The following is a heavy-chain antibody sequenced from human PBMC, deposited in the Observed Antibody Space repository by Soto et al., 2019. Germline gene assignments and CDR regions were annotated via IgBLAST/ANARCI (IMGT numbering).Heavy chain of an antibody. D-gene: IGHD3-9*01. CDR2: IYWDDGK. Sequence: SAPTLVNPIQTLTLTCTLPGFPLNASEARVGWIRRPPGKALEWLALIYWDDGKRYSTSLENGLTVTKHTLKNQVVLTMTNMDPADTGTYYCEPGEYSSDVLCFFDYWEQGALVTVSS. J-gene: IGHJ4*02. CDR3: EPGEYSSDVLCFFDY. CDR1: GFPLNASEAR. V-gene: IGHV2-5*02.